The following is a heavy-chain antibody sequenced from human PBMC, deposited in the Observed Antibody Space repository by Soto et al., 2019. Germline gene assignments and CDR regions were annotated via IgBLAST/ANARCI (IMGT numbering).Heavy chain of an antibody. CDR1: GFTFSSYA. D-gene: IGHD6-19*01. V-gene: IGHV3-30-3*01. CDR2: ISYDGSNK. J-gene: IGHJ4*02. CDR3: ASPYSSGPFDY. Sequence: GGSLRLSCAASGFTFSSYAMHWVRQAPGKGLEWVAVISYDGSNKYYADSVKGRFTISRNNSKNTLYLQMNSLRAEDTAVYYCASPYSSGPFDYWGQGTLVTVSS.